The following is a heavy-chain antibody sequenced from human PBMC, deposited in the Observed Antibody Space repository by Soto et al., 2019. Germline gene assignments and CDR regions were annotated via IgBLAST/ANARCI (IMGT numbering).Heavy chain of an antibody. CDR3: VKDNGPYPLNFEY. CDR1: GFTFSNYA. V-gene: IGHV3-64D*06. CDR2: ISSNGGST. Sequence: PGGSLRLSCSTSGFTFSNYAIHWVRQAPGKGLEYVAAISSNGGSTKYADSVKGRFTISRDNSKSTVFLQMSSLRPEDTAIYYCVKDNGPYPLNFEYWGRGTLVTVSS. J-gene: IGHJ4*02.